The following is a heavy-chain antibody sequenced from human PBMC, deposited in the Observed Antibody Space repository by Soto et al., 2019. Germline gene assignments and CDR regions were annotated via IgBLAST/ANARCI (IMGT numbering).Heavy chain of an antibody. CDR1: GFTFRNYW. D-gene: IGHD1-7*01. V-gene: IGHV3-74*01. J-gene: IGHJ4*02. Sequence: GGSLRLSCAASGFTFRNYWMNWVRQAPGKGLVWVSRINGDGSITDYADSVKGRFTISRDNAKNTVSLQMNSLSAEDTAAYYCASLDWNYDVWGQGTQVTVSS. CDR3: ASLDWNYDV. CDR2: INGDGSIT.